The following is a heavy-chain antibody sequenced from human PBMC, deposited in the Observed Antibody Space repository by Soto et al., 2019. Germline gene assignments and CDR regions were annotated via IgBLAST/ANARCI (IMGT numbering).Heavy chain of an antibody. Sequence: GGSLRLSCAASGFTFDDYTMHWVRQAPGKGLEWVSLISWDGGSTYYADSVKGRFTISRDNSKNSLYLQMNSLRTEDTALYYCAKDQSALNWNYSWGAFDIWGQGTMVTVSS. CDR2: ISWDGGST. J-gene: IGHJ3*02. CDR3: AKDQSALNWNYSWGAFDI. V-gene: IGHV3-43*01. D-gene: IGHD1-7*01. CDR1: GFTFDDYT.